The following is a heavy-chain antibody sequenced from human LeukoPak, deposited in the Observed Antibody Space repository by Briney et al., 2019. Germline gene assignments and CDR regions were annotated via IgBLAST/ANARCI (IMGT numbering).Heavy chain of an antibody. J-gene: IGHJ4*02. V-gene: IGHV3-23*01. CDR1: GFTFSNYP. CDR3: ARDESGSSGLAY. D-gene: IGHD6-19*01. CDR2: ISGSGGNT. Sequence: PGGSLRLSCAASGFTFSNYPMSWLRQAPGKRLEWVSAISGSGGNTFYADSVKGRFTIARDNSKYTLYLQMNSLRAEDTAVYYCARDESGSSGLAYWGQGTLVTVSS.